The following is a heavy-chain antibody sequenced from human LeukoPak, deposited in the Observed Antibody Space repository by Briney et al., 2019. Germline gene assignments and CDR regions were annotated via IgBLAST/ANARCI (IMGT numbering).Heavy chain of an antibody. D-gene: IGHD3-3*01. Sequence: GASVEVSCTVSGYTLTELSMHWLRQAPGKGLEWMGGFDPEDGETIYAQKFQGRVTMTEDTSTDTAYMELSSLRSEDTAVYYCATDLLGFLEWLLNWGQGTLVTVSS. J-gene: IGHJ4*02. CDR2: FDPEDGET. CDR1: GYTLTELS. V-gene: IGHV1-24*01. CDR3: ATDLLGFLEWLLN.